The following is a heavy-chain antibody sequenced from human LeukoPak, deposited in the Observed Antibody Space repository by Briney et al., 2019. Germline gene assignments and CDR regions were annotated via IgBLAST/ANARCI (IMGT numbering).Heavy chain of an antibody. V-gene: IGHV5-51*01. J-gene: IGHJ6*02. Sequence: GESLKISCKGSGYSFTSYWIGWVRQMPGKGLEWMGIIYPGDSDTRYSPSFQGQVTISADKSISTAYLQWSSLKASDTAMYYCARHLVVVPAGYQDYYYYGMDVWGQGTTVTVSS. CDR1: GYSFTSYW. D-gene: IGHD2-2*01. CDR3: ARHLVVVPAGYQDYYYYGMDV. CDR2: IYPGDSDT.